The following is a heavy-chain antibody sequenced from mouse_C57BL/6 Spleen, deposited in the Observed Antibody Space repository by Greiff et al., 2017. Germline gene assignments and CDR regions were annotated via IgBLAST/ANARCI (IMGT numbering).Heavy chain of an antibody. CDR1: GFTFSSYG. J-gene: IGHJ4*01. Sequence: EVQGVESGGDLVKPGGSLKLSCAASGFTFSSYGMSWVRQTPDKRLEWVATISSGGSYTYYPDSVKGRFTISRDNAKNTLYLQMSSLKSEDTAMDYCARQRGNSCYAMDYWGQGTSVTVSS. CDR2: ISSGGSYT. CDR3: ARQRGNSCYAMDY. V-gene: IGHV5-6*01.